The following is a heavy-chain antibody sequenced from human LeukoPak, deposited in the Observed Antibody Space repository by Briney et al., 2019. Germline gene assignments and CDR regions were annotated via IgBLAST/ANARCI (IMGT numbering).Heavy chain of an antibody. J-gene: IGHJ4*02. D-gene: IGHD5-12*01. CDR2: SSDSVGST. CDR3: AKSGYDSPYYFDY. V-gene: IGHV3-23*01. Sequence: PGGSLRLSCAASGFTFRSYAMSWVRQAPGKGLEWVSESSDSVGSTNYADSVKGRFTISRDNSKNTLYLQMNSLRAEDTAVYYCAKSGYDSPYYFDYWGQGTLVTVSA. CDR1: GFTFRSYA.